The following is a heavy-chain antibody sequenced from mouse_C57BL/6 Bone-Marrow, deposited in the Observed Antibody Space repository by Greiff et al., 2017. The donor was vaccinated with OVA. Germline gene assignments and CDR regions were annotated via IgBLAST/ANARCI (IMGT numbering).Heavy chain of an antibody. CDR2: ISSGGSYT. Sequence: EVKLVESGGDLVKPGGSLKLSCAASGFTFSSYGMSWVRQTPDKRLEWVATISSGGSYTYYPDSVKGRFTISRDNAKNTLYLQMSSLKSEDTAMYYCALLGSSYYFDYWGQGTTLTVSS. CDR3: ALLGSSYYFDY. D-gene: IGHD1-1*01. CDR1: GFTFSSYG. V-gene: IGHV5-6*01. J-gene: IGHJ2*01.